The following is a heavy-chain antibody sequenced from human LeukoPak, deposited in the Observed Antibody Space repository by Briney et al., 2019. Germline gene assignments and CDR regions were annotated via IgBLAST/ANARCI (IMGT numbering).Heavy chain of an antibody. J-gene: IGHJ5*02. CDR2: IYYSGST. CDR3: AREEQLKNWFDP. V-gene: IGHV4-59*01. CDR1: GVSISSYY. Sequence: SETLSLTCTVSGVSISSYYWSWIRQPPGKGLEWIGYIYYSGSTNYNPSLKSRVTISVDTSKNQFSLKLSSVTAADTAVYYCAREEQLKNWFDPWGQGTLVTVSS. D-gene: IGHD6-13*01.